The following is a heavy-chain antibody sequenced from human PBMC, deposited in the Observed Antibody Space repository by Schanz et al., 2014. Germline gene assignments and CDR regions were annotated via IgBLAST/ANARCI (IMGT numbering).Heavy chain of an antibody. CDR2: IKSKTDGETT. CDR3: ATASSPVREAGAGSSFHL. D-gene: IGHD6-13*01. Sequence: VQLVDSGGGLIQPGGSLRLSCAASGFGFSSYSMSWVRQAPGKGLEWLGRIKSKTDGETTDYAAPVKGRFSISRDDSQSTLYLQMNSLKIEDTAVYYCATASSPVREAGAGSSFHLWGQGTLVTVSP. V-gene: IGHV3-15*01. J-gene: IGHJ5*02. CDR1: GFGFSSYS.